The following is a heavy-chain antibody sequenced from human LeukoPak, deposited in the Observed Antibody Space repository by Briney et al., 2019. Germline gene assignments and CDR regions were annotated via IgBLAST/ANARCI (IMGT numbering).Heavy chain of an antibody. CDR1: GYTFTGYY. CDR3: ARGGYSYGYVSFDI. Sequence: AASVKVSCKASGYTFTGYYMHWVRQAPGQGLEWMGWINPNSGGTNYAQKFQGRVTMTRDTSISTAYMELSRLRSDDTAVYYCARGGYSYGYVSFDIWGQGTMVTVSS. CDR2: INPNSGGT. D-gene: IGHD5-18*01. V-gene: IGHV1-2*02. J-gene: IGHJ3*02.